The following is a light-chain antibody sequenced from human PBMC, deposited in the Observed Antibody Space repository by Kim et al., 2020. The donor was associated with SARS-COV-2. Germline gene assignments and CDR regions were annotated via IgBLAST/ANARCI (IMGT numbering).Light chain of an antibody. Sequence: SYELTQPPSVSVAPGKTARITCGGNNIGSKSVHWYQQKPGQAPVLVIYYDSDRPSGIPERFSGSNSGNTATLTISRVEAGDEADYYCQVWDSSSDHPVLGGGTQRTV. CDR1: NIGSKS. V-gene: IGLV3-21*04. CDR2: YDS. CDR3: QVWDSSSDHPV. J-gene: IGLJ3*02.